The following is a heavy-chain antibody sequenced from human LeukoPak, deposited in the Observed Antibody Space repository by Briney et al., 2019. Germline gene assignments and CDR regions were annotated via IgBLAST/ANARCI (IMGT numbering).Heavy chain of an antibody. CDR2: ITSGGST. D-gene: IGHD4-23*01. CDR1: GFTFSSSG. V-gene: IGHV3-23*01. Sequence: GGSLRLSCAASGFTFSSSGMSWVRQAPGKGLEWVSAITSGGSTYYADSVKGHFTISRDNSKNTLYLQMNSLRAEDTAVYYCAKHGGNSQIGLDYGGQGTLVTVSS. J-gene: IGHJ4*02. CDR3: AKHGGNSQIGLDY.